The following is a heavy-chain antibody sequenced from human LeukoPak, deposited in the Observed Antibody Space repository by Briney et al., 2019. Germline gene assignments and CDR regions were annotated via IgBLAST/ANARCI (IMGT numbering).Heavy chain of an antibody. CDR3: ASGTHEYGDS. Sequence: GGSLRLSCAASGFTFSRYTMNWFRQAPGKGLEWVSSITSSSNHIYYAHSVRGRFAISRDNAKNSLYLQLNTLRADDTAVYYCASGTHEYGDSWGHGTLVIVSS. J-gene: IGHJ5*01. CDR2: ITSSSNHI. V-gene: IGHV3-21*01. CDR1: GFTFSRYT. D-gene: IGHD4-17*01.